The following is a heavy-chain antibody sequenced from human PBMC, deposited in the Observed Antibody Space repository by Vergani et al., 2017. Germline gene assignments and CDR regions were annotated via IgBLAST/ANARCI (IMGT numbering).Heavy chain of an antibody. CDR3: ARDRWGSYTGKLDY. J-gene: IGHJ4*02. Sequence: QVQLVQSGAEVKKPGSSVKVSCKASGGTFSSYAISWVRQAPGPGLEWMGWISAYNGNTNYAQKLQGRVTMTTDTSTSTAYMELRSLRSDDTAVYYCARDRWGSYTGKLDYWGQGTLVTVSS. CDR2: ISAYNGNT. CDR1: GGTFSSYA. D-gene: IGHD3-16*01. V-gene: IGHV1-18*01.